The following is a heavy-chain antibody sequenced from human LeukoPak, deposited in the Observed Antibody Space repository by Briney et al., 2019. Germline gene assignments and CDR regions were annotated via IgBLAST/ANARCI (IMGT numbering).Heavy chain of an antibody. CDR3: ARGRCSSTSCYMPGWFDP. D-gene: IGHD2-2*02. Sequence: ASVKVSCKASGYTFISYYMHWVRQAPGQGLEWMGIINPSGGSTSYAQKFQGRVTMTRDTSTSTVYMELSSLRSDDTAVYYCARGRCSSTSCYMPGWFDPWGQGTLVTVSS. CDR1: GYTFISYY. V-gene: IGHV1-46*01. CDR2: INPSGGST. J-gene: IGHJ5*02.